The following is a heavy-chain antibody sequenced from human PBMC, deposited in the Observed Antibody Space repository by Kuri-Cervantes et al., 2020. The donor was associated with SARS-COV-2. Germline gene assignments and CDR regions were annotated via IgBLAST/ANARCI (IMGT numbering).Heavy chain of an antibody. D-gene: IGHD3-3*01. CDR2: IFSNDEK. CDR3: ARMRTRDDFWSGYGAFYGMDV. J-gene: IGHJ6*02. CDR1: GFSLSNARMG. Sequence: SGPTLVKPTETLTLTCTVSGFSLSNARMGVSWIRQPPGKALGWLAHIFSNDEKSYSTSLKSRLTISKDTSKSQVVLTMTNMDPVDTATYYCARMRTRDDFWSGYGAFYGMDVWGQGTTVTVSS. V-gene: IGHV2-26*01.